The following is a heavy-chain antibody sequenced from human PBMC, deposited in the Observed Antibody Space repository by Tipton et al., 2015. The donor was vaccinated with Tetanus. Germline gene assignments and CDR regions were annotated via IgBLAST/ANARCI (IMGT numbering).Heavy chain of an antibody. CDR1: GFTFSSYV. V-gene: IGHV3-23*01. CDR3: AREDTDKLTGLDV. D-gene: IGHD5-18*01. CDR2: ISGSDGST. J-gene: IGHJ6*02. Sequence: SLRLSCAASGFTFSSYVMSWVRQAPGKGLEWVSAISGSDGSTYYADSVRGRFTISRDNSKNTLYLQMNSLRAEDTAVYYCAREDTDKLTGLDVWGQGTTVTVSS.